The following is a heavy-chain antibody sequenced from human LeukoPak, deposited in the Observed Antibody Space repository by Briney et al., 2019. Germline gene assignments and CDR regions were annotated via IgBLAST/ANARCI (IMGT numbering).Heavy chain of an antibody. CDR1: GGSISSSSYY. CDR3: AGDSGSYYPFDC. CDR2: IYYSGST. Sequence: PSETLSLTCTVSGGSISSSSYYWGWIRQPPGKGLEWIGSIYYSGSTYYNPSLKSRVTISVDTSKNQFSLKLSSVTAADTAVYYCAGDSGSYYPFDCWGQGTLVTVSS. J-gene: IGHJ4*02. D-gene: IGHD1-26*01. V-gene: IGHV4-39*07.